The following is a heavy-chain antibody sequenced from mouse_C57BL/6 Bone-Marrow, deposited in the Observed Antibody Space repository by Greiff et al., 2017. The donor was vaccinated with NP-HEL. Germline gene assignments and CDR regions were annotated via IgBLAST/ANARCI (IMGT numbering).Heavy chain of an antibody. D-gene: IGHD2-10*02. CDR1: GYTFTDYY. V-gene: IGHV1-76*01. CDR2: IYPGSGNT. Sequence: QVQLQQSGAELVRPGASVKLSCKASGYTFTDYYINWVKQRPGQGLEWIARIYPGSGNTYYNEKFKGKATLTAEKSSSTAYMQLSSLTSEDSAVYFCAKCGGYDNALAYWGQGTLVTVSA. CDR3: AKCGGYDNALAY. J-gene: IGHJ3*01.